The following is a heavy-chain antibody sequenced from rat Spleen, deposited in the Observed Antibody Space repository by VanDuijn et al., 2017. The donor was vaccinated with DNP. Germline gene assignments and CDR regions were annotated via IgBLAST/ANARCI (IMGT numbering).Heavy chain of an antibody. J-gene: IGHJ2*01. CDR2: ISYSGIT. CDR3: ARWTRYFDY. V-gene: IGHV3-1*01. Sequence: EVQLQASGSGLVKPSQSLALTCSVTGYSITSNYWGWIRKFPGNKMEWIGHISYSGITTYNPSLKSRISIIRDTSKNHFFLQLSSVTTEDTATYYCARWTRYFDYWGQGVMVTVSS. D-gene: IGHD1-7*01. CDR1: GYSITSNY.